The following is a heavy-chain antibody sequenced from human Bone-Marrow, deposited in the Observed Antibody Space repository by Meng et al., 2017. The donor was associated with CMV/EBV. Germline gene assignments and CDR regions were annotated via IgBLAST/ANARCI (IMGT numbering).Heavy chain of an antibody. CDR3: AKDVDPMILVAMVYFDC. Sequence: GESLKISCAASGFTFSNYGMHWVRQAPGKGLEWVAFIRYDGGIKYYADSVKGRFTISRDNSKNTLFLQMDSLRPEDTAVYYCAKDVDPMILVAMVYFDCWGQGTLVAVSS. V-gene: IGHV3-30*02. D-gene: IGHD3-22*01. CDR2: IRYDGGIK. J-gene: IGHJ4*02. CDR1: GFTFSNYG.